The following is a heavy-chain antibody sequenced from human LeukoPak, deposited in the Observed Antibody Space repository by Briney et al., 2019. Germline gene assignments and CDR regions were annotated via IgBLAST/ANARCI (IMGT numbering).Heavy chain of an antibody. J-gene: IGHJ5*02. CDR3: AREFLTMVRGVMDP. D-gene: IGHD3-10*01. CDR1: RFTFSSYT. Sequence: PGGSLRLSCSASRFTFSSYTMNWVRQAPGKGLEWVSSIDPSSTYIYYADSVKGRFTISRDNAKNSLYLQMNSLRAEDTAVYYCAREFLTMVRGVMDPWGQGTLVTVSS. CDR2: IDPSSTYI. V-gene: IGHV3-21*01.